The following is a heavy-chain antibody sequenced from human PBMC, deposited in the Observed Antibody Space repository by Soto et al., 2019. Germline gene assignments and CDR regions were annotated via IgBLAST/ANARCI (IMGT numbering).Heavy chain of an antibody. CDR1: GGSISGGVHS. Sequence: QVQLQESGPGLVKPSETLSLTCTVSGGSISGGVHSWSWIRQPPGKGLEWIGHIFDSGCTYYNPALKSRLTISVDTSKNQFSLRLMSVTAADTAVYYCAREIMPLTNDWYFDLWGRGTLVTVSS. CDR3: AREIMPLTNDWYFDL. J-gene: IGHJ2*01. CDR2: IFDSGCT. V-gene: IGHV4-30-4*01. D-gene: IGHD2-8*01.